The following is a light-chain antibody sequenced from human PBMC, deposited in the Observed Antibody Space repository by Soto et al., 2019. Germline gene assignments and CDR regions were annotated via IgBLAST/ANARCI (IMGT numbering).Light chain of an antibody. V-gene: IGLV2-14*01. Sequence: QSVLTQPPSASGSPGQSVTISCTGTSSDVGGYNYVSWYQQHPGKAPKLMIYEVNNRPSGVSHRFSGSKSGNTASLTISGLQAEDEADYYCSSYTGSSTLYVFGTGTKVTVL. CDR1: SSDVGGYNY. CDR3: SSYTGSSTLYV. J-gene: IGLJ1*01. CDR2: EVN.